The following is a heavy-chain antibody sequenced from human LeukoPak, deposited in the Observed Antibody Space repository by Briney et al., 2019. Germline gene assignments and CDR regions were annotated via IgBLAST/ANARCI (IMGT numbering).Heavy chain of an antibody. CDR2: IYYSGST. Sequence: PSETLSLTCTVSGGSISSYYWSWIRQPPGKGLEWIGYIYYSGSTNYNPSLKSRVTISVDTSKNQFSLKLSSVTAADTAVYYCARDSIPEITPMDSFNWFDPWGQGTLVTVSS. V-gene: IGHV4-59*01. J-gene: IGHJ5*02. CDR1: GGSISSYY. D-gene: IGHD3-16*01. CDR3: ARDSIPEITPMDSFNWFDP.